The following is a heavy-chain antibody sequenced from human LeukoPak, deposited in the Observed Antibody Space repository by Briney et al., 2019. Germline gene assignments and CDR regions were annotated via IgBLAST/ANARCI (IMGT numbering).Heavy chain of an antibody. Sequence: GGSLRLSCAASGFIFSDYSMNWVRQAPGMGLEWVSYISSSSSYTNYADSVKGRFTISRDNAKNSLYLQMNSLRAEDTAVYYCARDRSGYSRINWFDPWGQGTLVTVSS. CDR1: GFIFSDYS. CDR2: ISSSSSYT. J-gene: IGHJ5*02. CDR3: ARDRSGYSRINWFDP. D-gene: IGHD6-13*01. V-gene: IGHV3-21*04.